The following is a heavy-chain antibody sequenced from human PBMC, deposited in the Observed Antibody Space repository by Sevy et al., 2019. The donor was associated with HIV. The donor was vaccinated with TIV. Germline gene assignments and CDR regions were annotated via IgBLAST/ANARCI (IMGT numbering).Heavy chain of an antibody. CDR1: GVSISNGGNY. D-gene: IGHD3-22*01. CDR2: IFYSGAT. V-gene: IGHV4-31*03. CDR3: ARIFRAPYYYNTGGYYRN. Sequence: SETLSLTCSVSGVSISNGGNYWAWVRQHPGKGLEWIGSIFYSGATFYNPALEGRLSISVDTSENLLSLRLSSVTAADTAVYFCARIFRAPYYYNTGGYYRNWGQGTQVTVSS. J-gene: IGHJ4*02.